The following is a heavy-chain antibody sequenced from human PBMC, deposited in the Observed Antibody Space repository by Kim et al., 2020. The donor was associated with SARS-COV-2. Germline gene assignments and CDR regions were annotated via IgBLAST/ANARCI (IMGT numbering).Heavy chain of an antibody. CDR1: GFTFSSYG. V-gene: IGHV3-33*01. J-gene: IGHJ6*02. CDR2: IWYDGSNK. CDR3: ARDLWTFSGSSYDYNYGLDV. Sequence: GGSLRRSCAASGFTFSSYGMHWVRQAPGKGLEWVAVIWYDGSNKYYADSVKGRFTISRDNSKNTLYLQTNSLRAEDTAFYYCARDLWTFSGSSYDYNYGLDVWGQGTTVTVSS. D-gene: IGHD1-26*01.